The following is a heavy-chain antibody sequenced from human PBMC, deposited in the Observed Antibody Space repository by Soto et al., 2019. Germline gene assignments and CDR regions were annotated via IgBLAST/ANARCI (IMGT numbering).Heavy chain of an antibody. Sequence: PGESLKISCEGSGYSFTGYWIGWVRQMPGKGLEWMGIIYPGDSDTRYSPSFQGQVTISADKSISTAYLQWSSLKASDTAMYYCARDSGWNDVLGAFDIWGQGTMVTVSS. CDR2: IYPGDSDT. CDR3: ARDSGWNDVLGAFDI. D-gene: IGHD1-1*01. CDR1: GYSFTGYW. V-gene: IGHV5-51*01. J-gene: IGHJ3*02.